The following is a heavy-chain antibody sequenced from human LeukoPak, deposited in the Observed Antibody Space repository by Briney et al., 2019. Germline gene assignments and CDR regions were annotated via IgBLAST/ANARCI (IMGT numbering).Heavy chain of an antibody. V-gene: IGHV3-33*08. D-gene: IGHD3-10*01. CDR1: GFTFSTYW. Sequence: PGGSLRLSCAASGFTFSTYWMNWYRQAPGKGLEWVAVIWYDGSNKYYADSVKGRFTISRDNSKNTLYLQMNSLRAEDTAVYYCARGVETYYYYMDVWGKGTTVTVSS. J-gene: IGHJ6*03. CDR3: ARGVETYYYYMDV. CDR2: IWYDGSNK.